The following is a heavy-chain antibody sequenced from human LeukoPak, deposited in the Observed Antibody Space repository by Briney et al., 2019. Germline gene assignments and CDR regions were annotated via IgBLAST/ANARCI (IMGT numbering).Heavy chain of an antibody. D-gene: IGHD5-12*01. CDR2: INHSGST. Sequence: SETLSLTCAVYGGSFSGYYWSWIRQPPGKGLEWIGEINHSGSTNYNPSLKSRVTISVDTSKNQLSLKLSSVTAADTAVYYCATGYAGANFDYWGQGTLVTVSS. CDR3: ATGYAGANFDY. J-gene: IGHJ4*02. CDR1: GGSFSGYY. V-gene: IGHV4-34*01.